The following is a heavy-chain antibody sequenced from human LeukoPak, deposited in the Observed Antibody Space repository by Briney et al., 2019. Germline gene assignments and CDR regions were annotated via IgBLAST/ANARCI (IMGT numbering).Heavy chain of an antibody. Sequence: GGSLRLSCAASGFTFSSYWMSWVRQAPGKGLEWVSAISGSGGSTYYADSVKGRFTISRDNSKNTLYLQMNSLRAEDTAVYYCAKDRDFWSGYPDYWGQGTLVTVSS. J-gene: IGHJ4*02. V-gene: IGHV3-23*01. D-gene: IGHD3-3*01. CDR3: AKDRDFWSGYPDY. CDR1: GFTFSSYW. CDR2: ISGSGGST.